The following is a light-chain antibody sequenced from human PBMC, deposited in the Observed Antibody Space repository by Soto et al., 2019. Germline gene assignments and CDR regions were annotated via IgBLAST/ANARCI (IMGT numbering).Light chain of an antibody. Sequence: SVLTQPPSASGSPGQSVTISCTGTSSDVGGYTFVSWYQQHPGKAPKLMIYEVSKRPSGVPDRFSGSKSGSTASLTVAGLRAEDEAYYYCNSYAGSNNLVFGGGTKLTVL. J-gene: IGLJ2*01. CDR3: NSYAGSNNLV. V-gene: IGLV2-8*01. CDR1: SSDVGGYTF. CDR2: EVS.